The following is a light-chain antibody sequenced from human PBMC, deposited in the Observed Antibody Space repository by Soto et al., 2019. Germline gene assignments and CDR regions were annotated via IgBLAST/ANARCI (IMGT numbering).Light chain of an antibody. J-gene: IGKJ5*01. CDR2: GAS. Sequence: EIVLTQSPGTLSLSPGERATLSCRASQSVSSSYLAWYQQKPGQPPRLLIYGASSRATGIPDRFSGSGSGTDFTLTISRLEPEDFVVFYCQHYDSLPITFGQGTRLETK. CDR1: QSVSSSY. CDR3: QHYDSLPIT. V-gene: IGKV3-20*01.